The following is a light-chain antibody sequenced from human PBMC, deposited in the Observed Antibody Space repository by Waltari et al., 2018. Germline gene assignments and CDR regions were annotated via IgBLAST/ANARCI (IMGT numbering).Light chain of an antibody. CDR2: KAS. Sequence: DLQMTPSPSTLSASVGDSVTITCRASQSLSNWLAWYQQKPGKAPKVLIYKASTLESGVPSRFSGSGSGTEFTLTISSLQPDDFATYYCQQYRNLWTFGQGTKVEIK. CDR1: QSLSNW. CDR3: QQYRNLWT. V-gene: IGKV1-5*03. J-gene: IGKJ1*01.